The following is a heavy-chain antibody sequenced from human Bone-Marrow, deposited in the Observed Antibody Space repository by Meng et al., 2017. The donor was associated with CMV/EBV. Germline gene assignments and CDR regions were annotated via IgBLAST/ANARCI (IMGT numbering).Heavy chain of an antibody. Sequence: GSLRLSCTVSGGSISSSSYYWGWIRQPPGKGLEWIGSIYYSGSTYYNPSLKSRVTISVDTSKNQFSLKLSSVTAADTAVYYCAAGGVGGTDNWFDPWGQGTLVTGSS. CDR3: AAGGVGGTDNWFDP. V-gene: IGHV4-39*07. J-gene: IGHJ5*02. CDR1: GGSISSSSYY. CDR2: IYYSGST. D-gene: IGHD1-7*01.